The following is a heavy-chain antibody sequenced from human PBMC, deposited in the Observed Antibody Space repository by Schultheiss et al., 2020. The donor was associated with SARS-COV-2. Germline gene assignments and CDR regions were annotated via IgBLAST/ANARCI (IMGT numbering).Heavy chain of an antibody. Sequence: SETLSLTCTVSGGSISSSSYYWSWIRQPAGKGLEWIGRIYTSGSTNYNPSLKSRVTMSVDTSKNQFSLKLSSVTAADTAVYYCARDIAAAGFDYWGQGTLVTVSS. D-gene: IGHD6-13*01. CDR1: GGSISSSSYY. J-gene: IGHJ4*02. CDR3: ARDIAAAGFDY. CDR2: IYTSGST. V-gene: IGHV4-61*02.